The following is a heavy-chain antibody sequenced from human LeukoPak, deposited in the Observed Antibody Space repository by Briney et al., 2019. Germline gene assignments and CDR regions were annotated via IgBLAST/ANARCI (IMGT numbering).Heavy chain of an antibody. V-gene: IGHV4-61*01. Sequence: SETLSLTCTVSGGSVSSGSYYWSWIRQPPGKGLEWIGYIYYSGGTNYNPSLKSRVTISVDTSKNQFSLKLSSVTAADTAVYYCARGTGLGSGSTGGWGQGTLVTVSS. D-gene: IGHD3-10*01. CDR2: IYYSGGT. J-gene: IGHJ4*02. CDR1: GGSVSSGSYY. CDR3: ARGTGLGSGSTGG.